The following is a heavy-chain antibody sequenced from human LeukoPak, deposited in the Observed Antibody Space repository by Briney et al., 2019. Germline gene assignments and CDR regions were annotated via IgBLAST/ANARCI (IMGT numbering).Heavy chain of an antibody. CDR2: ISGSGGST. D-gene: IGHD1-26*01. V-gene: IGHV3-23*01. Sequence: KAGGSLRLSCAASGFTFSSYAMGWVRQAPGKGLEWVSAISGSGGSTYHADSVKGRFTISRDNSKNTLYLQMNSLRAEDTAVYYCAKDMGGNFDYWGQGTLVTVSS. CDR1: GFTFSSYA. J-gene: IGHJ4*02. CDR3: AKDMGGNFDY.